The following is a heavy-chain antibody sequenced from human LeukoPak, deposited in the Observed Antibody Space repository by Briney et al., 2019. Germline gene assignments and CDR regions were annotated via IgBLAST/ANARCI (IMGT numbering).Heavy chain of an antibody. D-gene: IGHD6-13*01. J-gene: IGHJ4*02. CDR1: GFTFSSYS. V-gene: IGHV3-21*01. CDR3: ARDGIAAADY. CDR2: ISSSSSYI. Sequence: GGSLRLSCAASGFTFSSYSMNWVRQAPGKGLEWVSSISSSSSYIYYADSVKGRFTISRDNAKNSLYLQMNSLGAEDTAVYYCARDGIAAADYWGQGTLVTVSS.